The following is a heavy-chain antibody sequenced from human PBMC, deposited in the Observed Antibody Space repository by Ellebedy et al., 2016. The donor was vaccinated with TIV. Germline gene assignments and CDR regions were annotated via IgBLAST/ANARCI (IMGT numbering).Heavy chain of an antibody. CDR2: ISYDGSNE. CDR1: GFTFSSYA. D-gene: IGHD5-12*01. J-gene: IGHJ6*03. V-gene: IGHV3-30*18. Sequence: GESLKISCAASGFTFSSYAIHWVRQAPGKGLEWVAVISYDGSNEYYADSVKGRFTISRDNSKNTLYLQMNSLRAEDTAVYYCAKDLHGYDYYYFYYMDVWGKGTTVTVSS. CDR3: AKDLHGYDYYYFYYMDV.